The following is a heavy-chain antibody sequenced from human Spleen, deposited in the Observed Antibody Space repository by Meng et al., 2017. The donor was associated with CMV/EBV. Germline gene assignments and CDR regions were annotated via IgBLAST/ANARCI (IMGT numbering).Heavy chain of an antibody. V-gene: IGHV1-18*01. CDR1: GYTFSTYG. D-gene: IGHD1-26*01. J-gene: IGHJ5*02. CDR2: ISADNGDT. Sequence: ASVKVSCKASGYTFSTYGVTWVRQAPGQGLEWMGWISADNGDTNYAQKVQGRVTMTTETSTRTAYMELRSLESDDTAGYYCARGRVGASWFDPWGQGTLVTVFS. CDR3: ARGRVGASWFDP.